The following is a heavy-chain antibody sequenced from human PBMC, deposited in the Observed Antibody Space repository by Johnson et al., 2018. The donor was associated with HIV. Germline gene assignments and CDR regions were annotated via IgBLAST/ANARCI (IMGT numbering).Heavy chain of an antibody. CDR1: GFTVSSNY. D-gene: IGHD2-8*02. Sequence: VQLVESGGGLVQPGGSLRLSCAASGFTVSSNYMSWVRQAPGKGLEWVSVIYSVGSTYYADSVKGRFTISRANSKNTLYLQMNSLRAEDTAVYYGAREGYCIGGADQCAVDIWGQGTSVTVSS. CDR3: AREGYCIGGADQCAVDI. CDR2: IYSVGST. J-gene: IGHJ3*02. V-gene: IGHV3-66*02.